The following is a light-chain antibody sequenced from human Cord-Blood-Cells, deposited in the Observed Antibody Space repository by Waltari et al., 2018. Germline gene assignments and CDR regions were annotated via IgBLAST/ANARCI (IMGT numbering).Light chain of an antibody. Sequence: QSALTQPASVSGSPGQSITIPCTGTSSDVGGHNYVSWYQQHPGKAPKLMIYDVSNRPSGVSNRFSGSKSGNTASLTISGLQAEDEADYYCSSYTSSSTPLFGGGTKLTVL. V-gene: IGLV2-14*01. CDR1: SSDVGGHNY. J-gene: IGLJ2*01. CDR3: SSYTSSSTPL. CDR2: DVS.